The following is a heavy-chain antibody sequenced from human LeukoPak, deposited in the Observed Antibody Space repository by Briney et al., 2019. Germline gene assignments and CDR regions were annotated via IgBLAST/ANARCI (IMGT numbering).Heavy chain of an antibody. D-gene: IGHD5-12*01. Sequence: GGSLRLSYAASGFTVSSNYMSWVRQDPGKGLEWVSLSYSGGSTYYEDPVKGRFTISKDNSKNRRYLQMNSLRAKKTAGKSVASGYARAVDIWGQGTMVNVSS. CDR3: ASGYARAVDI. CDR1: GFTVSSNY. V-gene: IGHV3-66*01. CDR2: SYSGGST. J-gene: IGHJ3*02.